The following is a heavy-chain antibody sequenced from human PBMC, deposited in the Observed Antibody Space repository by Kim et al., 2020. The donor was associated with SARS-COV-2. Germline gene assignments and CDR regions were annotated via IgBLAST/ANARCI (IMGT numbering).Heavy chain of an antibody. CDR3: ARDRFGSQSYGYSGMDV. J-gene: IGHJ6*02. Sequence: GGSLRLSCAASGFTFSSYWMSWVRQAPGKGLEWVANIKQDGNEKYYVDSVKGRFIISRDNAKNSLYLQMNSLRAEDTAVYDCARDRFGSQSYGYSGMDVWGQGTTATDSS. CDR2: IKQDGNEK. V-gene: IGHV3-7*03. CDR1: GFTFSSYW. D-gene: IGHD5-18*01.